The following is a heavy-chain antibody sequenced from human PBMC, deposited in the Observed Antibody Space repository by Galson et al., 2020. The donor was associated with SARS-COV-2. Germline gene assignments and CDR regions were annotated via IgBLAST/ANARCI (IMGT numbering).Heavy chain of an antibody. Sequence: SQASETLSLTCAVYGGSFSDYYWSWLRQPPGRGLEWIGEVNHRGSTSYNPSLESRVRISLDASKKQFSLKLSSVTAADSGVYYCARGTRDITMIVVVMTAVSCHFDLWGQGSLVTVSA. J-gene: IGHJ4*02. D-gene: IGHD3-22*01. V-gene: IGHV4-34*01. CDR1: GGSFSDYY. CDR3: ARGTRDITMIVVVMTAVSCHFDL. CDR2: VNHRGST.